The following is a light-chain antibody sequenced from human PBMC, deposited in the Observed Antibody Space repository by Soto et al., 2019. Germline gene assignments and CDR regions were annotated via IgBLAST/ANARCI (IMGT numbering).Light chain of an antibody. CDR1: QSVSSSY. Sequence: EIVLTQSPGTLSLSPGERATLSCRASQSVSSSYLAWYQQKPGQPPRLLISGASSKATASPDRFRGSGSGTDFTLTISRLEPEDFAVYYCQQYGGSPPFTFGPGTKVDIK. V-gene: IGKV3-20*01. J-gene: IGKJ3*01. CDR2: GAS. CDR3: QQYGGSPPFT.